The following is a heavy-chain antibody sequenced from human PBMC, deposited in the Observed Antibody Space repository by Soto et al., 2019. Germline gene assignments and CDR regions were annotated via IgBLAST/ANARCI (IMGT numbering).Heavy chain of an antibody. V-gene: IGHV4-31*03. J-gene: IGHJ4*02. CDR3: TSGLAWAKLGY. D-gene: IGHD3-16*01. CDR1: GGSTSSGDYY. Sequence: QVQLQESGPGLVKPSQTLSLTCIVSGGSTSSGDYYRSWIRQYPGKGLEWIGSIHYSGTIYYNPSRRSRDTMSVDTSNFQFSLKLGSVTAADTAVYYCTSGLAWAKLGYWGQGTLVTVSS. CDR2: IHYSGTI.